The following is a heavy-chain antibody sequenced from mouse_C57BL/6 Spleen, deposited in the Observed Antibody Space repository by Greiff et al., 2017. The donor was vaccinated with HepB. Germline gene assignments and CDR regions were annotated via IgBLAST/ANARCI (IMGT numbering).Heavy chain of an antibody. D-gene: IGHD1-1*01. V-gene: IGHV5-17*01. CDR1: GFTFSDYG. Sequence: EVKVVESGGGLVKPGGSLKLSCAASGFTFSDYGMHWVRQAPEKGLEWVAYISSGSSTIYYADTVKGRFTISRDNAKNTLFLQMTSLRSEDTAMYYCARPYYYGSSYKIYYYAMDYWGQGTSVTVSS. CDR2: ISSGSSTI. CDR3: ARPYYYGSSYKIYYYAMDY. J-gene: IGHJ4*01.